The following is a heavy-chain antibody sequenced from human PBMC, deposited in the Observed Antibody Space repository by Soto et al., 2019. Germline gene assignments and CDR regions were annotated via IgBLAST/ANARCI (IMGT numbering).Heavy chain of an antibody. J-gene: IGHJ6*02. D-gene: IGHD2-8*01. CDR2: IIPIFGTA. CDR3: ARPRHPGYCTNGVCYMVKENYYYGMDV. CDR1: GGTFSSYA. V-gene: IGHV1-69*06. Sequence: GASVKVSCKASGGTFSSYAISWVRQAPGQGLEWMGGIIPIFGTANYAQKFQGRVTITADKSTSTAYMELSSPRSEDTAVYYCARPRHPGYCTNGVCYMVKENYYYGMDVWGQGTTVTVSS.